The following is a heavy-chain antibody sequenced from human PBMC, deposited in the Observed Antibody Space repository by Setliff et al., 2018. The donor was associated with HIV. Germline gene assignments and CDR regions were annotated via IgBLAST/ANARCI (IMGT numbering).Heavy chain of an antibody. CDR3: ASTSSWYIDIS. D-gene: IGHD6-13*01. J-gene: IGHJ4*02. CDR2: VSYDGTT. Sequence: SETLSLTCTVSGGSISSSSYYWGWIRQPPGKGLEWIGSVSYDGTTYYNPSLNSRVTISVDTSKNQFSLRLSSVTAADTAVYYCASTSSWYIDISWGQGTLVTSPQ. CDR1: GGSISSSSYY. V-gene: IGHV4-39*01.